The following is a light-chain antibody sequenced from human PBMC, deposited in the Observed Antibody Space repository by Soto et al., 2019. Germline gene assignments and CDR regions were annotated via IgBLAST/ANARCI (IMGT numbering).Light chain of an antibody. CDR1: QSISSW. CDR2: KAS. J-gene: IGKJ1*01. CDR3: QQYNSYCT. V-gene: IGKV1-5*03. Sequence: SQTSEYPSTLSASVGDRVTITFLASQSISSWLAWYQQKPGKAPKLLIYKASSLGSGVPSRFSGSGSGTEFTLTISSLQPDDFATYYCQQYNSYCTLGQGNNV.